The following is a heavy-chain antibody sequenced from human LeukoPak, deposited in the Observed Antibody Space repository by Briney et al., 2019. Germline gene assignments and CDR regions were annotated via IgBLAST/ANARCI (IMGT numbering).Heavy chain of an antibody. CDR2: FEPEDGET. CDR1: GYTLTKLS. D-gene: IGHD6-13*01. J-gene: IGHJ5*02. V-gene: IGHV1-24*01. CDR3: ATAGSSSWYHQQSYNWFDP. Sequence: GASVKVSCKVSGYTLTKLSMHWVRQAPGKGLEWMGGFEPEDGETIYAQKFQGRVTMTEDTSTDTAYMELSSLRSEDTAVYYCATAGSSSWYHQQSYNWFDPWGQGTLVTVSS.